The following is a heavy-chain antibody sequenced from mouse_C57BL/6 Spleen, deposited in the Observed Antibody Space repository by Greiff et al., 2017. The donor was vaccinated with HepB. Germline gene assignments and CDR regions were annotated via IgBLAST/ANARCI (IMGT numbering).Heavy chain of an antibody. J-gene: IGHJ2*01. CDR1: GFTFSSYA. CDR2: ISDGGSYT. Sequence: EVKLMESGGGLVQPGGSLKLSCAASGFTFSSYAMSWVRQTPEKRLEWVATISDGGSYTYYPDNVKGRFTISRDNAKNNLYLQMSHLKSEDTAMYYCAREWDYYGSSYGYYFDYWGQGTTLTVSS. D-gene: IGHD1-1*01. V-gene: IGHV5-4*01. CDR3: AREWDYYGSSYGYYFDY.